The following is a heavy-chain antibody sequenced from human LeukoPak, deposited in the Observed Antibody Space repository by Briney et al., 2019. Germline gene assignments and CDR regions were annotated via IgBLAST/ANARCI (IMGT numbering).Heavy chain of an antibody. J-gene: IGHJ4*02. CDR3: ARGRCSGYYYGYLGY. D-gene: IGHD3-22*01. CDR2: INHSGST. V-gene: IGHV4-34*01. Sequence: NPSETLSLTCAVYGGSFSGYYWSWIRQPPGKGLEWIGEINHSGSTNYNPSLKSRVTISVDTSKNQFSLKLSSVTAADTAVYYCARGRCSGYYYGYLGYWGQGTLVTVSS. CDR1: GGSFSGYY.